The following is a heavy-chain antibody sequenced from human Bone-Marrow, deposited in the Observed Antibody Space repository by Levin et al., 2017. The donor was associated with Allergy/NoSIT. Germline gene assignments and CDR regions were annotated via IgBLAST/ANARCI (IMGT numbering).Heavy chain of an antibody. D-gene: IGHD3-16*01. CDR3: AGRGILGGNWFDP. CDR1: GYSFINYW. CDR2: VYPGGADT. Sequence: GESLKISCKGVGYSFINYWIVWVRQMPGKGLEWMGIVYPGGADTRYSPSFDGQVTISADQSSNTAYLHWRSLKTSDTAVYYCAGRGILGGNWFDPWGQGTLVTVSS. J-gene: IGHJ5*02. V-gene: IGHV5-51*01.